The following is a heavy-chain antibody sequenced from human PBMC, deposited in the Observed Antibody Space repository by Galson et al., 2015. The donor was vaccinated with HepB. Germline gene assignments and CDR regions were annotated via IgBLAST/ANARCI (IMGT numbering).Heavy chain of an antibody. J-gene: IGHJ4*02. CDR1: GFTFSDYY. V-gene: IGHV3-11*01. CDR2: ISSSGDTI. D-gene: IGHD2-2*01. CDR3: ARDGCSSTSCHDY. Sequence: SLRLSCAASGFTFSDYYMSWIRQAPGKGLEWVSYISSSGDTINYADSVKGRITISRDNAKNSLYLQMNRLRAEDTAVYYCARDGCSSTSCHDYWGQGTLVTVSS.